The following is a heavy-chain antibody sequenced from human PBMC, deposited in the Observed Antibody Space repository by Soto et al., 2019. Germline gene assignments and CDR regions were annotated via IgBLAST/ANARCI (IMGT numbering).Heavy chain of an antibody. V-gene: IGHV4-59*01. D-gene: IGHD6-13*01. CDR1: GGSISSYY. Sequence: SETLSLTCTVSGGSISSYYWSWIRQPPGKGLEWLGYIYYSGSTNYNPSLKSRVTISVDTSKNQFSLKLSSVTAADTAVYYCARIPYYSSSWYGLADYWGQGTLVTVSS. CDR3: ARIPYYSSSWYGLADY. J-gene: IGHJ4*02. CDR2: IYYSGST.